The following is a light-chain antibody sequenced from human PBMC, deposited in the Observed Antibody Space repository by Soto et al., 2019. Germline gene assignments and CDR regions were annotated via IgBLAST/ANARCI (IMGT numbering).Light chain of an antibody. CDR3: QQYNDWPRT. CDR2: GAS. V-gene: IGKV3D-15*01. CDR1: QSISRY. Sequence: EIVVTQSPATLSVSPGGSATLSCRASQSISRYLAWYQQKPGQGPRLLIYGASSRATGTPDRFSGSGSATEFTLTISSLLSEDFAVYYCQQYNDWPRTFGQGTKVDIK. J-gene: IGKJ1*01.